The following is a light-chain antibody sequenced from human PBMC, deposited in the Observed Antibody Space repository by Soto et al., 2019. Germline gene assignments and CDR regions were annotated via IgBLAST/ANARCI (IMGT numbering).Light chain of an antibody. V-gene: IGKV1-9*01. CDR2: EES. J-gene: IGKJ4*01. Sequence: DIHLTQSPSFLSASVGDRVTITCRPSQAVPNNMVWYQQKPGKPPKLLIYEESTLHSGVPSRFSGRKSGTQFTLTIDSLQPEDFETYYCQQVKNYPRTFGGGTMVDIX. CDR1: QAVPNN. CDR3: QQVKNYPRT.